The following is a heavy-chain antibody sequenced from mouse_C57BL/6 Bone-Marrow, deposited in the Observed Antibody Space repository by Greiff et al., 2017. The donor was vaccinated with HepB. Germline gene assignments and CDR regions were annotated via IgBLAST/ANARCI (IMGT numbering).Heavy chain of an antibody. V-gene: IGHV1-26*01. D-gene: IGHD3-3*01. J-gene: IGHJ1*03. CDR2: INPNNGGT. CDR3: ARRGHFDV. CDR1: GYTFTDYY. Sequence: VQLQQSGPELVKPGASVKISCKASGYTFTDYYMNWVKQSHGKSLEWIGDINPNNGGTSYNQKFKGKATLTVDKSSSTAYMELRSLTSEDSAVYYCARRGHFDVWGTGTTVTVSS.